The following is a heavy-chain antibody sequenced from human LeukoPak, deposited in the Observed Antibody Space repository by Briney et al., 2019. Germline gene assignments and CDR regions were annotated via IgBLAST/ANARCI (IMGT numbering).Heavy chain of an antibody. CDR1: GGSFSGYY. CDR3: ARGEAVAGNDY. V-gene: IGHV4-34*01. J-gene: IGHJ4*02. D-gene: IGHD6-19*01. CDR2: INHSGST. Sequence: PSETLSLTCAVYGGSFSGYYWSWIRQPPGKGLERIGEINHSGSTNYNPSLRSRVTISVDTSKNQFSLKLSSVTAADTAVYYCARGEAVAGNDYWGQGALVTVSS.